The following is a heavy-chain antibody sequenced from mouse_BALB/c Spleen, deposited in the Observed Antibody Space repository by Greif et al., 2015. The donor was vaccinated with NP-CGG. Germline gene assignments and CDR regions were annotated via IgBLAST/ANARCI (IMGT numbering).Heavy chain of an antibody. CDR1: GYTFTSYW. D-gene: IGHD1-2*01. V-gene: IGHV1S81*02. Sequence: QVQLQQSGAELVKPGASVKLSCKASGYTFTSYWMHWVKQRPGQGLEWIGEINPSNGRTNYNEKFKSKATLTVDKSSSTAYMQLSSLTSEDSAVYYCAREEATATDFDYWGQGTTLTVSS. CDR2: INPSNGRT. CDR3: AREEATATDFDY. J-gene: IGHJ2*01.